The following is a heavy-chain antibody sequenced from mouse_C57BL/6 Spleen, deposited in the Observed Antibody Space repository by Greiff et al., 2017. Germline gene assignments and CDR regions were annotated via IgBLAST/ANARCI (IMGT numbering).Heavy chain of an antibody. CDR3: TTGGMVTTVVAPFDY. CDR1: GFNIKDDY. V-gene: IGHV14-4*01. CDR2: IDPENGDT. Sequence: EVQLQQSGAELVRPGASVKLSCTASGFNIKDDYMHWVKQRPEQGLEWIGWIDPENGDTEYASKFQGKATITADTSSNTAYLQLSSLTSEDTAVYYCTTGGMVTTVVAPFDYWGQGTTLTVSS. D-gene: IGHD1-1*01. J-gene: IGHJ2*01.